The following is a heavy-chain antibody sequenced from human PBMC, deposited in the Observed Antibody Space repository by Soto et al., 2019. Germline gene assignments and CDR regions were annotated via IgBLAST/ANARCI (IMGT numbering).Heavy chain of an antibody. J-gene: IGHJ4*02. CDR3: ARNPKTSGGQHWAFNYFDS. CDR1: GFSFSISP. CDR2: ISYDGTNK. D-gene: IGHD2-15*01. Sequence: SLKISCAASGFSFSISPMHWVRQAPATGPEWVALISYDGTNKFYVDSVKGRFTISRDNSKSTLYLQVDSLRPEDAAVYYCARNPKTSGGQHWAFNYFDSWGQGTLVTVSS. V-gene: IGHV3-30-3*01.